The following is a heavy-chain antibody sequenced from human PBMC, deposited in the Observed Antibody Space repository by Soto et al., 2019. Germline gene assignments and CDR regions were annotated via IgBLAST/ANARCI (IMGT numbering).Heavy chain of an antibody. D-gene: IGHD1-26*01. Sequence: QVQLVESGGGVVQPGRSLRLSCAASGFTFSSYGMHWVRQAPGKGLEWGAVISYDGSNKYYADSVKGRFTISRDNSKKTLYLQMNSVRAEDTAVYYCAKDVVVGATTGLGDYYYYYGMDVWGQGTTVIVSS. CDR2: ISYDGSNK. J-gene: IGHJ6*02. V-gene: IGHV3-30*18. CDR1: GFTFSSYG. CDR3: AKDVVVGATTGLGDYYYYYGMDV.